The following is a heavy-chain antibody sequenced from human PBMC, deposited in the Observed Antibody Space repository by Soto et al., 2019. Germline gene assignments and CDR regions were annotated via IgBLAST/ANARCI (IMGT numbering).Heavy chain of an antibody. J-gene: IGHJ4*02. CDR1: GYTFTTYD. D-gene: IGHD2-8*01. CDR3: ARGYCADDICYYFDF. V-gene: IGHV1-18*01. CDR2: ISTFNGDT. Sequence: QVQLVQSGPEVKKPGASVKVSCETSGYTFTTYDITWVRQAPGQGLEWMGWISTFNGDTKYEEKLQDRVTMTTDTFTATAYMELRSLGSDDTAGYYCARGYCADDICYYFDFWGQGTLVTVSS.